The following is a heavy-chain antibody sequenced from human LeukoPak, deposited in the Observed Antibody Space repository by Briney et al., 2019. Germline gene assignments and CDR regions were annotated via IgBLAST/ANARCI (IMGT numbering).Heavy chain of an antibody. D-gene: IGHD1-14*01. CDR2: IKQDGSEK. J-gene: IGHJ5*02. Sequence: GGSLRLSCAASGFTFSTYWMSWVRQAPGKGLEWVANIKQDGSEKYYVDSVKGRFSISRDNAKNSLYLQMSSLRAEVRAVYYCGRAGSISWGQATLVIVSS. V-gene: IGHV3-7*04. CDR3: GRAGSIS. CDR1: GFTFSTYW.